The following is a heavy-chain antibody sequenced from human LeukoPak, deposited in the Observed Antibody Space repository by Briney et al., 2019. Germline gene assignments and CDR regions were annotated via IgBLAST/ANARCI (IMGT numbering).Heavy chain of an antibody. CDR2: IWYDGSNK. V-gene: IGHV3-33*01. CDR1: GFTFSSYG. CDR3: ARGAHYGDYSNWFDP. D-gene: IGHD4-17*01. J-gene: IGHJ5*02. Sequence: GRSLRLSCAASGFTFSSYGMHWVRQAPGKGLEWVAVIWYDGSNKYYADSVKGRFTISRDNSKNTLYLQMNSLRAEDTAVYYCARGAHYGDYSNWFDPWGQGTLVTVSS.